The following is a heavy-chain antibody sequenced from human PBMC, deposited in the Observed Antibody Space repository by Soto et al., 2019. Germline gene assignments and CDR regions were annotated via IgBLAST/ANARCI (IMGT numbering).Heavy chain of an antibody. CDR1: GGSISTYC. CDR3: ARSTGYGDSYFDY. Sequence: PSETLSITCTVSGGSISTYCWNWIRQPPGKGLEWIGYIYYSRSTNYNPSLKSRVSISGDTSKNQLSLKLSSVTAADTAVYYCARSTGYGDSYFDYWGLGTLVTSPQ. V-gene: IGHV4-59*01. D-gene: IGHD4-17*01. CDR2: IYYSRST. J-gene: IGHJ4*02.